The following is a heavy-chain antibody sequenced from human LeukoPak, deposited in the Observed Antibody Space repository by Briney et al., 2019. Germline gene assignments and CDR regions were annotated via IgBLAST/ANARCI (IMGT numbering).Heavy chain of an antibody. CDR2: IYYSGST. CDR1: GVSISSYY. V-gene: IGHV4-59*01. D-gene: IGHD3-10*01. Sequence: PSETLSLTCTVSGVSISSYYWSWIRQPPGKGLEWIGYIYYSGSTNYNPSLKSRVTISVDTSKNQFSLKLSSVTAADTAVYYCARTGTSNWFDPWGQGTLVTVSS. CDR3: ARTGTSNWFDP. J-gene: IGHJ5*02.